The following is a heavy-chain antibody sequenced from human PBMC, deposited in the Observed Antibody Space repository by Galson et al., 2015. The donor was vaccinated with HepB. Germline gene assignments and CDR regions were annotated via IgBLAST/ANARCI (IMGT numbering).Heavy chain of an antibody. Sequence: SVKVSCKASGGTFSSYAISWVRQAPGQGLEWMGGIIPILGIANYAQKFQGRVTITADKSTSTAYMELSSLRSEDTAVYYCARGRGVVPAARYYYYYYMDVWGKGTTVTVSS. CDR2: IIPILGIA. CDR1: GGTFSSYA. J-gene: IGHJ6*03. D-gene: IGHD2-2*01. CDR3: ARGRGVVPAARYYYYYYMDV. V-gene: IGHV1-69*10.